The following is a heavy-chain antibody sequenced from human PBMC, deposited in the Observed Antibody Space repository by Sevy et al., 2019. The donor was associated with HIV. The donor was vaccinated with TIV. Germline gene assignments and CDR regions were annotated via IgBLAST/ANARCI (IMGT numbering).Heavy chain of an antibody. CDR1: GYNFINYY. CDR3: ARVHYYDYSGPGF. D-gene: IGHD3-22*01. CDR2: INPSGGST. V-gene: IGHV1-46*01. Sequence: ASVKVSCKASGYNFINYYIHWVRQAPGQGLEWMGLINPSGGSTSSAQKFQDRVTMTRDTSTNTVYMELSSLRSEDTAIYYCARVHYYDYSGPGFWGQGTLVTVSS. J-gene: IGHJ4*02.